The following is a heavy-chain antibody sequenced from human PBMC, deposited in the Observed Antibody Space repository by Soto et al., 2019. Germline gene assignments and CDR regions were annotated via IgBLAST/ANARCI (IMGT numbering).Heavy chain of an antibody. J-gene: IGHJ6*03. CDR3: AREVVVVVAATPGPYYYYYMDV. CDR2: INAGNGNT. Sequence: ASVKVSCKASGYTFTRYAMHWVRQAPGQRLEWKGWINAGNGNTKYSQKFQGRVTITRDTSASTAYMVLSSLRSEDTAVYYCAREVVVVVAATPGPYYYYYMDVWGKGTTVTVSS. V-gene: IGHV1-3*01. CDR1: GYTFTRYA. D-gene: IGHD2-15*01.